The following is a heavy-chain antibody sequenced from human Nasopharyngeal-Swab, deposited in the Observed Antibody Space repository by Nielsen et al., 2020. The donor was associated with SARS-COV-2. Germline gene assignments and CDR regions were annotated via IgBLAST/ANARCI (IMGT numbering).Heavy chain of an antibody. CDR1: GGSFSGYY. CDR3: ARLAQDDNWNYYPNRWFDA. Sequence: SETLSLACAVYGGSFSGYYWSWIRQPPGEGLEWNGEINHSGSTNYNPSLKSRVTISVDTSKNQFSLKLSSVTAADTAVYYCARLAQDDNWNYYPNRWFDAWGQGTLVTVSS. V-gene: IGHV4-34*01. D-gene: IGHD1-7*01. CDR2: INHSGST. J-gene: IGHJ5*02.